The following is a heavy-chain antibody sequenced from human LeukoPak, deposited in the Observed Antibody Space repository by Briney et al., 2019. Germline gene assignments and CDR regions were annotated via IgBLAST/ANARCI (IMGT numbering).Heavy chain of an antibody. D-gene: IGHD6-13*01. V-gene: IGHV1-2*02. Sequence: GASVKVSCKASGYTFTGYYMHWVRQAPGQGLEWMGWINPNSGGTNYAQKFQGRVTTTRDTSISTAYMELSRLRSDDTAVYYCARGRSIAAADWFDPWGQGTLVTVSS. CDR2: INPNSGGT. CDR1: GYTFTGYY. CDR3: ARGRSIAAADWFDP. J-gene: IGHJ5*02.